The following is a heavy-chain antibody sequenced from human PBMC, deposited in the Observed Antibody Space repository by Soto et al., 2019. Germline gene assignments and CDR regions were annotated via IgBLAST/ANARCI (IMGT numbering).Heavy chain of an antibody. CDR3: VRLGHLGTRRTWISNYFDY. CDR1: GFTFSSYA. V-gene: IGHV3-23*01. D-gene: IGHD5-12*01. CDR2: ISGSGGST. J-gene: IGHJ4*02. Sequence: PGGSLRLSCAASGFTFSSYAMSWVRQAPGKGLEWVSAISGSGGSTYYADSVKGRFTISRDNSKNTLYLQMNSLRVEDTAVYYCVRLGHLGTRRTWISNYFDYWGQGTLVTVSS.